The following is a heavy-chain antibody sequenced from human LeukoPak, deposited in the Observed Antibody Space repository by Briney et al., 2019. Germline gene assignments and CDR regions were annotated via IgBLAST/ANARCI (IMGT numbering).Heavy chain of an antibody. CDR3: AGGVRRYYYDSSGYYPIRAFDI. V-gene: IGHV1-69*13. CDR2: IIPIFGTA. J-gene: IGHJ3*02. D-gene: IGHD3-22*01. Sequence: SVKVSCKASGGTFSSYAISWVRQAPGQGLEWMGGIIPIFGTANYAKKFQGRVTITADESTSTAYMELSSLRSEDTAVYYCAGGVRRYYYDSSGYYPIRAFDIWGQGTMVTVSS. CDR1: GGTFSSYA.